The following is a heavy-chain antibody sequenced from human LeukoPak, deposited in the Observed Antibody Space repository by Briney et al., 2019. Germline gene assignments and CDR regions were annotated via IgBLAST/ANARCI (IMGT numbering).Heavy chain of an antibody. Sequence: SETLSLTCTVSGGSIIGYHWSWMRQPAGKGLEWIGRIHTSGSTNYNLSLKSRVTLSVDTSKNQFPLKLTSVTAADTAVYYCARDGGYTSHDYWGQGTLVTVSS. V-gene: IGHV4-4*07. CDR2: IHTSGST. D-gene: IGHD6-19*01. CDR1: GGSIIGYH. CDR3: ARDGGYTSHDY. J-gene: IGHJ4*02.